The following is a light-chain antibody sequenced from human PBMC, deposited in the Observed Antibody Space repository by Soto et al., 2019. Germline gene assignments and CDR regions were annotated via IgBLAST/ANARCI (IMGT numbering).Light chain of an antibody. J-gene: IGKJ1*01. CDR1: QFVSSR. V-gene: IGKV3-15*01. Sequence: DIVVTQSPATLSASPGERVTLSCRASQFVSSRLAWYQQRPGQVPRLLIYDTSTRAPGISARFSGSGSGTEFTLTTSSLQSEYFAVYYCQEYIQWPPGMFGPGTTVDIK. CDR2: DTS. CDR3: QEYIQWPPGM.